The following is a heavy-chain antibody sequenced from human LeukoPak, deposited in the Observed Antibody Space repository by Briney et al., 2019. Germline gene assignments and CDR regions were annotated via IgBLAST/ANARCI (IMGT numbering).Heavy chain of an antibody. V-gene: IGHV3-7*01. CDR2: IKQDGSEK. CDR3: ARVVVRVVPGN. J-gene: IGHJ4*02. D-gene: IGHD2-2*01. CDR1: GFTFSNYD. Sequence: GGSLRLSCAASGFTFSNYDMHWVRQAPGKGLEWVANIKQDGSEKYYVDSVKGRFTISRDNAKNSLYLQMNSLRAEDTAVYYCARVVVRVVPGNWGQGTLVTVSS.